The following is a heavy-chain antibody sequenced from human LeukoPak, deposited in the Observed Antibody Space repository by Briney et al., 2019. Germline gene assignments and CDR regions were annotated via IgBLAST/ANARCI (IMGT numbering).Heavy chain of an antibody. J-gene: IGHJ6*03. CDR2: IYYSGST. CDR3: VAAGTNYYYYYMDV. Sequence: PSETLSLTCTVSGGSISSYYWSWIRQPPGKGLEWIGYIYYSGSTNYNPSLKSRVTISVDTSKNQFSLKLSSVTAADMAVYYCVAAGTNYYYYYMDVWGKGTTVTVSS. CDR1: GGSISSYY. V-gene: IGHV4-59*01. D-gene: IGHD6-13*01.